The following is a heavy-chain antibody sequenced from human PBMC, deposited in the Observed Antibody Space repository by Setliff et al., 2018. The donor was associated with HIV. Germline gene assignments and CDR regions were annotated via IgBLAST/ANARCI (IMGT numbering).Heavy chain of an antibody. Sequence: GGSLRLSCAASGFTFSDHYMDWVRQAPGKGLEWVGRVKNKDDSYTTEYAASVKGRFIISRDDSKKSLFLQMNSLKTEDTAVYYCAKKTAAYTSGSWLHYWGQGTLVTRLL. V-gene: IGHV3-72*01. J-gene: IGHJ4*02. CDR1: GFTFSDHY. D-gene: IGHD3-10*01. CDR3: AKKTAAYTSGSWLHY. CDR2: VKNKDDSYTT.